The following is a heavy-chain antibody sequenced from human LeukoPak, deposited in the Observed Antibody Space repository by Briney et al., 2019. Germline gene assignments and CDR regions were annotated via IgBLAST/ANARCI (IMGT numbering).Heavy chain of an antibody. D-gene: IGHD1-26*01. CDR2: ISPDGREK. CDR3: ARVLNWDSQ. Sequence: GGSLRLSCSASGFTFSNFWMTWVRQAPGKGLECLANISPDGREKYYMDSVKGRFTISRDNTKNSLYLQMSSLRAEDTAVYYCARVLNWDSQWGQGTLVSVSS. CDR1: GFTFSNFW. J-gene: IGHJ4*02. V-gene: IGHV3-7*01.